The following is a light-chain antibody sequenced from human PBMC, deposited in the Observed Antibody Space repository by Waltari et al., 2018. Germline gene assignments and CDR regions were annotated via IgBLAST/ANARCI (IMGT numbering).Light chain of an antibody. J-gene: IGLJ2*01. Sequence: QLVLTQSPSASASLGASVKLTCTLSSGHSSYAIAWHQQQPEKGPRYLMKLNSDGSHSKGDGFPDRCSGSSSGAERYLTISSLQSEDEADYYCQTWGTGIQVVFGGGTKLTVL. CDR2: LNSDGSH. CDR1: SGHSSYA. CDR3: QTWGTGIQVV. V-gene: IGLV4-69*01.